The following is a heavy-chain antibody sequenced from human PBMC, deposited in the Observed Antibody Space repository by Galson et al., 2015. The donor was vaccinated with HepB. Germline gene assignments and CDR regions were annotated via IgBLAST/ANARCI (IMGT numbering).Heavy chain of an antibody. Sequence: PALVKPTQTLTLTCTFSGFSLSTSGVGVGWIRQPPGKALEWLALIYWDDDKRYSPSLKSRLTITKDTSKNQVVLTMTNMDPVDTATYYCAHRRRLDSPNHSSFDYWGQGTLVTVSS. V-gene: IGHV2-5*02. CDR1: GFSLSTSGVG. D-gene: IGHD1-14*01. CDR2: IYWDDDK. J-gene: IGHJ4*02. CDR3: AHRRRLDSPNHSSFDY.